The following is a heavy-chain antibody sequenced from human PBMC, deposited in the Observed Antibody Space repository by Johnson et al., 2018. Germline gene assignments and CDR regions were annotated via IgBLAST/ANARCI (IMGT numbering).Heavy chain of an antibody. CDR1: GFTFSSYG. CDR2: ISYDGSNK. Sequence: QVQLVQSGGGVVQPGRSLRLSCAASGFTFSSYGMHWVRQAPGKGLEWVAVISYDGSNKYYADSVKGRFTISRDNSKNTLYLQMKSLGDEDTAVYYCARARRWGIQLYYYYYGMDVWGQGTTVTVSS. D-gene: IGHD5-18*01. J-gene: IGHJ6*02. CDR3: ARARRWGIQLYYYYYGMDV. V-gene: IGHV3-30*03.